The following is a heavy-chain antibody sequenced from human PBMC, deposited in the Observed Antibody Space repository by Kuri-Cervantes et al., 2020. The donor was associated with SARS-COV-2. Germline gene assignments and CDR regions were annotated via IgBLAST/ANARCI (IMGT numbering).Heavy chain of an antibody. D-gene: IGHD3-22*01. CDR3: ARDGNYDSSGYFDY. CDR1: GGSISSSNW. CDR2: IYHSGST. Sequence: GSLRLSCAVSGGSISSSNWWSWVRQPPGKGLEWIGEIYHSGSTNYNPSLKSRVTISVDRSKNQFSLKLSSVTAADTAVYYCARDGNYDSSGYFDYWGQGSLVTVSS. J-gene: IGHJ4*02. V-gene: IGHV4-4*02.